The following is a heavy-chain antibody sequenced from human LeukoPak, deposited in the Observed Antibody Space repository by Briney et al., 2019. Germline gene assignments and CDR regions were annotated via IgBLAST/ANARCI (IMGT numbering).Heavy chain of an antibody. D-gene: IGHD2-15*01. V-gene: IGHV3-53*01. Sequence: GGSLRLSCAASGFTVSTNYMNWVRQAPGKGLEWVSVIYRGGTTYYADSVKGRFTISRDNSKNTLYLQMNSMIAGDTAVYFFXXXXXYXXXXGGFDXXXQXTLVTVXS. CDR3: XXXXXYXXXXGGFDX. CDR2: IYRGGTT. J-gene: IGHJ4*02. CDR1: GFTVSTNY.